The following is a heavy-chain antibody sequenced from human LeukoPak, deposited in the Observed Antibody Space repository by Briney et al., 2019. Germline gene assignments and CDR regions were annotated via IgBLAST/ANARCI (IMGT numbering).Heavy chain of an antibody. Sequence: GGSLRLSCAASGFTFSNFGMDWVRQAPGKGLEGVAHIQYYGSSIFFADSVKGRFNVSRDNSKHTLYLQMTSLRGEDTGVYYCAKGLGCRENRYFDYWGQGTLVTVSS. CDR2: IQYYGSSI. CDR3: AKGLGCRENRYFDY. J-gene: IGHJ4*02. CDR1: GFTFSNFG. V-gene: IGHV3-30*02. D-gene: IGHD7-27*01.